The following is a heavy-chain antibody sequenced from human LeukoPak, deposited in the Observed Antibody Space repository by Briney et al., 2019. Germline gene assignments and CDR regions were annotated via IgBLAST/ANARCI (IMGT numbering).Heavy chain of an antibody. CDR2: ISAYNGNT. J-gene: IGHJ3*02. CDR3: ASRTESGLRAFDI. V-gene: IGHV1-18*01. CDR1: GYTFTSYG. D-gene: IGHD5-12*01. Sequence: GASVKVSRKASGYTFTSYGISWVRQAPGHGLEWMGWISAYNGNTNYAQKLQGRVTMTTDTSTSTAYMELRSLRSDDTAVYYCASRTESGLRAFDIWGQGTMVTVSS.